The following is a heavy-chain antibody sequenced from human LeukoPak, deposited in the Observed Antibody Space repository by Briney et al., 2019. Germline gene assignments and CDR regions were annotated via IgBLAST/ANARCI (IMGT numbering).Heavy chain of an antibody. CDR3: AKEGLQDYGDFEYFQH. CDR2: ISGSGGST. J-gene: IGHJ1*01. Sequence: PGGSLRLFCAASGFTFSSYAMSWVRQDPGKGLEWVSAISGSGGSTYYADSVKGRFTISRDNSKNTLYLQMNSLRAEDTAVYYCAKEGLQDYGDFEYFQHWGQGTLVTVSS. V-gene: IGHV3-23*01. CDR1: GFTFSSYA. D-gene: IGHD4-17*01.